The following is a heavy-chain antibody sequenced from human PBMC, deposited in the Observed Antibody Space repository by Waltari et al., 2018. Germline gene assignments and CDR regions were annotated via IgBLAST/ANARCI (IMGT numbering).Heavy chain of an antibody. CDR2: IYPGDSDT. J-gene: IGHJ4*02. Sequence: EVPLLQSGAEVTQPGTSLKISCKGSGYSFTSYWIGWVRQMPGKGLEWMGVIYPGDSDTRYSPSFRGQVTISADKSISTAYLQWSSLKASDTAMYYCATAPGDFWVLFDYWGQGTLVTVSS. CDR1: GYSFTSYW. D-gene: IGHD3-10*01. V-gene: IGHV5-51*01. CDR3: ATAPGDFWVLFDY.